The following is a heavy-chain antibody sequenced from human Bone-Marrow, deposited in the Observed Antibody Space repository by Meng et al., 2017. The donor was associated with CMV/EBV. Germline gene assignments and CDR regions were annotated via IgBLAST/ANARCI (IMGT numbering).Heavy chain of an antibody. D-gene: IGHD3-22*01. CDR2: MSSSGHFI. CDR1: GFTFSDYY. Sequence: GRPLRLPFVASGFTFSDYYMSWVRQAPGKGLEWVSYMSSSGHFIYYADSVKGRFTISRDNAKNSLFLRMNSLRAEDTAVYYCAKDFMFYYDRRAYPNFDYWGQGTQVTVSS. J-gene: IGHJ4*02. CDR3: AKDFMFYYDRRAYPNFDY. V-gene: IGHV3-11*04.